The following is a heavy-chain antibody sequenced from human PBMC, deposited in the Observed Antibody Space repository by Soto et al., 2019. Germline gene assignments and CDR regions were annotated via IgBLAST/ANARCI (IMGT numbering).Heavy chain of an antibody. D-gene: IGHD5-18*01. CDR2: IWYDGSNK. CDR1: GFTFSSYG. V-gene: IGHV3-33*01. Sequence: QVQLVESGGGVVQPGRSLRLSCAASGFTFSSYGMHWVRQAPGKGLEWVAVIWYDGSNKYYADSVKGRFTISRDNSKNTLYLQMNSLRAEDTAVYYCASDLRDTAMVEVHTGFDYWGQGTLVTVSS. J-gene: IGHJ4*02. CDR3: ASDLRDTAMVEVHTGFDY.